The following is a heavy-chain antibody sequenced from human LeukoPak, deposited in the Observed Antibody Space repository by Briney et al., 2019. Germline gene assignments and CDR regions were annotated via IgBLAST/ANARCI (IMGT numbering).Heavy chain of an antibody. CDR2: MNIDGSEK. CDR1: GFTFSNYW. D-gene: IGHD2-15*01. J-gene: IGHJ4*02. V-gene: IGHV3-7*03. Sequence: GGSLRLSCAASGFTFSNYWMGWVRQAPGKRPEWVANMNIDGSEKYYADSVKGRFSISRDNARNSVYLQMASLRAEDTAVYYCASRHCSGGGCYFAGADPFDYWGQGTLVTVSS. CDR3: ASRHCSGGGCYFAGADPFDY.